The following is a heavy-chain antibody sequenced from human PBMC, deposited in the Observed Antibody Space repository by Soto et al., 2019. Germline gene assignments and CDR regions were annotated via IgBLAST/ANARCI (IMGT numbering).Heavy chain of an antibody. CDR1: GFTFSSYA. V-gene: IGHV3-23*01. CDR3: AKGKSWSPALVLDI. J-gene: IGHJ3*02. CDR2: ISGSGGST. Sequence: EVQLLESGGGLVQPGESLRLSCAASGFTFSSYAMNWVRQAPGKGLEWVSAISGSGGSTYYADSVKGRFTISRDSSKNTLYLQMNRLSAEDTAVYYCAKGKSWSPALVLDIWGQGTTVTLSS.